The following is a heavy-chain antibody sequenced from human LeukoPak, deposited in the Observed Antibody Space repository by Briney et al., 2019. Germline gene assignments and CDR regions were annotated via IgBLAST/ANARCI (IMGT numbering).Heavy chain of an antibody. V-gene: IGHV4-34*01. CDR1: GGSFSGYY. J-gene: IGHJ4*02. CDR3: ASGLINWNYRGFIGY. Sequence: PSETLSLTCAVYGGSFSGYYWSWIRQPPGKGLEWMGEINHSGSTNYNPSLKSRVTISVDTSKNQFSPKLISVTAADTAVYYCASGLINWNYRGFIGYWGQGTLVTVSS. CDR2: INHSGST. D-gene: IGHD1-7*01.